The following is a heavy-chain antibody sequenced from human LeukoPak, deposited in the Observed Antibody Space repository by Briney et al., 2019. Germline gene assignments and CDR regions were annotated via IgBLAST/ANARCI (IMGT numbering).Heavy chain of an antibody. CDR1: GFTFTSYD. V-gene: IGHV3-21*01. Sequence: GGSLRLPCAASGFTFTSYDMNWLRQAPGKGLERVSSITSRRGYIYYADSVKGRFTISRDNAKKSLYLQMNSLRAEDTAVYYCARGGESSVNDYWGQGTLVTVSS. CDR3: ARGGESSVNDY. CDR2: ITSRRGYI. J-gene: IGHJ4*02. D-gene: IGHD2-21*01.